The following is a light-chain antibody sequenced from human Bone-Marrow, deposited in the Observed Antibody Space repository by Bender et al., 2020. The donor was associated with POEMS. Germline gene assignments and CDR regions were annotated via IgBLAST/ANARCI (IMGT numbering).Light chain of an antibody. V-gene: IGLV1-47*02. CDR2: SSH. Sequence: QSVLTQPPSASGTPEQRVTISCSGGSSNIGAHAVNWYQHLPGTAPKLLIYSSHRRPSGVPDRFSGSKSGTSASLAITELRSDDEGDYYCASWDDSLSGRVFGGGTKLTVL. CDR3: ASWDDSLSGRV. J-gene: IGLJ2*01. CDR1: SSNIGAHA.